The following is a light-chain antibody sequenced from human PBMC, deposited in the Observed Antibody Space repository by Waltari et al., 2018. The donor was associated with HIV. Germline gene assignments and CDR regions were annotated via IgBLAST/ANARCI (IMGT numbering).Light chain of an antibody. V-gene: IGLV2-14*03. CDR2: ALS. CDR1: SIEVRGYNN. J-gene: IGLJ1*01. CDR3: SSYTSSSPYA. Sequence: QSALTQPASVSGSPGQSLNISCTGTSIEVRGYNNVSWYQPHPGKAPKFFIYALSNRPSGVSNRFSGSKSGNTASRTISGLQAEDEADYYCSSYTSSSPYAFGTGTKVTVL.